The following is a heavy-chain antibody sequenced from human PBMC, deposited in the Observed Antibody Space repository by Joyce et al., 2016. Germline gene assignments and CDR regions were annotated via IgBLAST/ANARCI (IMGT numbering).Heavy chain of an antibody. CDR1: GYTFTNYY. Sequence: QVQLVQSGAEVQKPGASVKVSCKASGYTFTNYYIHWVRQAPGQGLEWRGVVNPAAGSTQYAQKCQGRLTLTRDTSTSTVSMGLSSLRSDDTAVYFCARAIIEAAGIYFDSWGQGTLVTVSS. V-gene: IGHV1-46*01. D-gene: IGHD6-13*01. CDR3: ARAIIEAAGIYFDS. CDR2: VNPAAGST. J-gene: IGHJ4*02.